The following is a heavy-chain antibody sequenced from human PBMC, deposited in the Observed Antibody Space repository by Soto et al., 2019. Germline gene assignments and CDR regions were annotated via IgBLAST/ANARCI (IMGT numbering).Heavy chain of an antibody. CDR1: GYTFTSYG. V-gene: IGHV1-18*01. CDR2: ISAYNGNT. CDR3: ARDSDGGYCSSTSCYSFDY. Sequence: QVQLVQSGAEVKKPGASVKVSCKASGYTFTSYGISWVRQAPGQGLEWMGWISAYNGNTNNAQKLQGRVTMTTDTSTSTAYMELRSLRSDDTAVYYCARDSDGGYCSSTSCYSFDYWGQGTLVTVSS. D-gene: IGHD2-2*01. J-gene: IGHJ4*02.